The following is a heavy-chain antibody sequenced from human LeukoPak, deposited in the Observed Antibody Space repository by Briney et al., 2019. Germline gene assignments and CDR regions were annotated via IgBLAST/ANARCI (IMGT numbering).Heavy chain of an antibody. CDR3: ARGPYSYDSSGAFDI. D-gene: IGHD3-22*01. V-gene: IGHV4-61*02. J-gene: IGHJ3*02. CDR2: ISSSGST. CDR1: GDSISSGDYY. Sequence: SETLSLTCTVSGDSISSGDYYWSWIRQPAGNGLEWIGRISSSGSTNYNPSLKSRVTISVDTSKHQFSLKLSSVTAADTAVYFCARGPYSYDSSGAFDIWGQGTMVTVSS.